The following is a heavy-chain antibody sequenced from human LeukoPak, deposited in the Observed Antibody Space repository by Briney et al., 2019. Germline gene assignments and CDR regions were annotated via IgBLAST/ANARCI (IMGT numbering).Heavy chain of an antibody. CDR3: AKDSKPSHGGYFQH. Sequence: GGSLRLSCAASGFTFDDYAMHWVRQAPGKGLEWVSLISWDGGSTYYADSVKGRFTISRDNSENSLYLQMNSLRAEDTALYYCAKDSKPSHGGYFQHWGQGTLVTVSS. J-gene: IGHJ1*01. CDR1: GFTFDDYA. V-gene: IGHV3-43D*03. CDR2: ISWDGGST. D-gene: IGHD1-14*01.